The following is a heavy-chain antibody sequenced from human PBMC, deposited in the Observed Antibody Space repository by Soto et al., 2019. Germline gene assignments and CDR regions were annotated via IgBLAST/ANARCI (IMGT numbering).Heavy chain of an antibody. CDR2: LYSGGST. V-gene: IGHV3-66*01. CDR3: ARDMVRGLYPEYFQH. D-gene: IGHD3-10*01. CDR1: GFTVSSNY. J-gene: IGHJ1*01. Sequence: EVQLVESGGGLVQPGGSLRLSCAASGFTVSSNYMSWVRQAPGKGLAWFAVLYSGGSTYYADSVKSRFTISRDNSKNTLYLQLNSLRAEDTAVYYCARDMVRGLYPEYFQHWGQGTLVTVSS.